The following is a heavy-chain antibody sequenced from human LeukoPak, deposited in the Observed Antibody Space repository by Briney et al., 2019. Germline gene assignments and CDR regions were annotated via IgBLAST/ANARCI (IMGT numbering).Heavy chain of an antibody. J-gene: IGHJ6*02. CDR1: GFTLNGYS. D-gene: IGHD2-15*01. V-gene: IGHV3-30*04. CDR2: ISYDESYK. Sequence: GRSLRLSCVASGFTLNGYSMHWVRQAPGKGLEWVAVISYDESYKYYADSVKGRFTISRDKSNNTLYLQMNSLRPEDTAVYSCARDLGGSGSSPDQYFGMDVWGQGTTVTVSS. CDR3: ARDLGGSGSSPDQYFGMDV.